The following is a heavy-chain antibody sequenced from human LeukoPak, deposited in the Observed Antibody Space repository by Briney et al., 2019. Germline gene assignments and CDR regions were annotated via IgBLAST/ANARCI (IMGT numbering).Heavy chain of an antibody. Sequence: ASETLSRTCTVSGGSISSGGYYWSWIRQHPGKGLEWIGYIYYSGSTYYNPSLKSRVTISVDTSKNQFSLKLSSVTAADTAVYYCARAWRDSSVTFDYWGQGTLVTVSS. CDR3: ARAWRDSSVTFDY. J-gene: IGHJ4*02. V-gene: IGHV4-31*03. CDR2: IYYSGST. D-gene: IGHD3-22*01. CDR1: GGSISSGGYY.